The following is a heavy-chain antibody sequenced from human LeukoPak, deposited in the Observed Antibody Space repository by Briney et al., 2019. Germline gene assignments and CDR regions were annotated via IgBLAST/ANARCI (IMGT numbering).Heavy chain of an antibody. Sequence: GGSLRLSCAASGFTFSSYWMSWVRQAPGKGLEWVANIKQDGSEKYYVDSVKGRFTISRDNAKNSLYLQMNSLRAEDTAVYYCARECLRASHYYYMDVWGKGTTVTVSS. CDR1: GFTFSSYW. CDR3: ARECLRASHYYYMDV. J-gene: IGHJ6*03. V-gene: IGHV3-7*01. D-gene: IGHD5-12*01. CDR2: IKQDGSEK.